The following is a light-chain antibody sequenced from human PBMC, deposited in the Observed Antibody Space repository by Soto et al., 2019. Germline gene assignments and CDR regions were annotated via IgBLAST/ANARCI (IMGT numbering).Light chain of an antibody. CDR3: QQYNNWTIT. CDR1: QSVSRN. CDR2: GAS. V-gene: IGKV3-15*01. J-gene: IGKJ5*01. Sequence: EIVMTESAATMSVSPGERATLSCSASQSVSRNLAWYQQKHGQAPRFLLYGASTRATGIPATFSGSGSGTECTLTISSLQQEDFAVYYCQQYNNWTITFGQGTRLEIK.